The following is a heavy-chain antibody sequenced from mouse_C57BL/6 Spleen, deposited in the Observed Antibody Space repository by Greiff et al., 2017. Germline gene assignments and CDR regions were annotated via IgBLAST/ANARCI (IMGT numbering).Heavy chain of an antibody. CDR3: ARSNYTNPFYFDF. D-gene: IGHD2-12*01. J-gene: IGHJ2*01. V-gene: IGHV1-69*01. CDR2: IDPSDSYT. Sequence: QVQLQQPGAELVMPGASVKLSCKASGYTFTSYWMHWVKQRPGQGLEWIGEIDPSDSYTTYNQKFKGKSTLSVDKSSSTAYMQLSSLTSEDSAVYYCARSNYTNPFYFDFWGQGTTLTVSS. CDR1: GYTFTSYW.